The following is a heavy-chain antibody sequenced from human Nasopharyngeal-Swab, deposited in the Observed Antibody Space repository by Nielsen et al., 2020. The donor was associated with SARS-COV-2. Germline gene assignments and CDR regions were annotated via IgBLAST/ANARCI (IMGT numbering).Heavy chain of an antibody. V-gene: IGHV3-48*02. Sequence: GESLKISCAASGFTFSSYSLNWVRQAPGKGLEWVSYISSSSSTIYYADSVKGRFTISRDNAKNSLYLQMNSLRDEDTAVYYCARGRTFYDFWSGPSTPYDFDYWGQGTLVTVSS. CDR1: GFTFSSYS. J-gene: IGHJ4*02. D-gene: IGHD3-3*01. CDR3: ARGRTFYDFWSGPSTPYDFDY. CDR2: ISSSSSTI.